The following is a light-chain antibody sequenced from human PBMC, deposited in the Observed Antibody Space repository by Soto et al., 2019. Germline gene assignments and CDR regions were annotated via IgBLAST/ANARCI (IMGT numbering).Light chain of an antibody. CDR1: RSDIGSYNY. CDR3: ISYTGSSTSYV. J-gene: IGLJ1*01. CDR2: GVS. V-gene: IGLV2-14*01. Sequence: QSALTQAASVSGSPGQSITISGSGTRSDIGSYNYVAWYQQFPGKTPKILIYGVSNRPSGVSSRFSGTKSGNTASLTISGLQAEDEADYYCISYTGSSTSYVFGSGTKVTVL.